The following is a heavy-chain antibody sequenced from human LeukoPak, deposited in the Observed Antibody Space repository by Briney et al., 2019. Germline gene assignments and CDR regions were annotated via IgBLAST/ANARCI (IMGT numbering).Heavy chain of an antibody. Sequence: GESLKISCKASGYSFSTNWIGWVRQTPGKGLEWMGVIYPGDSDTRYRPSLQGQVTISADMSSSTAYLQWRSLKASDTAMYYCATQSALVSGTYYYGMDVWGQGTAVTVSS. D-gene: IGHD3-3*01. J-gene: IGHJ6*02. CDR1: GYSFSTNW. CDR3: ATQSALVSGTYYYGMDV. V-gene: IGHV5-51*01. CDR2: IYPGDSDT.